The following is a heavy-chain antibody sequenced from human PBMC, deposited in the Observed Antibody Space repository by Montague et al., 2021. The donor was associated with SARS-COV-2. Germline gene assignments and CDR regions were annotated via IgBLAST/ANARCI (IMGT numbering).Heavy chain of an antibody. Sequence: SETLSLTCTVSGASISTGSDYWTWIRQRPGRGLEWLGNFYYSGGXTHNLSLKSRVTISADTSKNLFSLTLKSVTASDTAVYYCARDRGDIYGGNSAWFDPWGQGTMVTVSS. CDR1: GASISTGSDY. V-gene: IGHV4-61*03. J-gene: IGHJ5*02. D-gene: IGHD4-23*01. CDR3: ARDRGDIYGGNSAWFDP. CDR2: FYYSGGX.